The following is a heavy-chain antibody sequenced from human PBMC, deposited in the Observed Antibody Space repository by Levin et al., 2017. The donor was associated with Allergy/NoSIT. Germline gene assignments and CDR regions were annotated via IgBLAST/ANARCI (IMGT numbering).Heavy chain of an antibody. Sequence: GGSLRLSCAASGFTFTSYTMTWVRQAPGRGLEWVSTLRYSGDTTHYADSVKGRFTLSRDGSRDTLFLQMNSLRPEDTAVYYCAKGVSSGSPYRAFDMWGQGTMVTVSS. CDR2: LRYSGDTT. CDR3: AKGVSSGSPYRAFDM. J-gene: IGHJ3*02. V-gene: IGHV3-23*01. CDR1: GFTFTSYT. D-gene: IGHD1-26*01.